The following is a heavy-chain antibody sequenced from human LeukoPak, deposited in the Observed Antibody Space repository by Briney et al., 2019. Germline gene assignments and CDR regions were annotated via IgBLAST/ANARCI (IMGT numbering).Heavy chain of an antibody. CDR1: GFTFSGSA. CDR2: IRSKANSYAT. Sequence: PGGSLRLSCAASGFTFSGSAMHWVRQASGKGLEWVGRIRSKANSYATAYAASVKGRFTISRDDSKNTAYLQMSSLKTEDTAVYYCTSPPIASVDYWGQGTLVTVSS. D-gene: IGHD3-22*01. J-gene: IGHJ4*02. CDR3: TSPPIASVDY. V-gene: IGHV3-73*01.